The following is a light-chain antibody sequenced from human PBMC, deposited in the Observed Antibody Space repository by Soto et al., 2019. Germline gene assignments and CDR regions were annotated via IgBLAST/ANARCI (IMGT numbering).Light chain of an antibody. V-gene: IGLV1-44*01. J-gene: IGLJ3*02. Sequence: QSVLTQPPSASGTPGQWVTLSCSGGNSNIGGNSVNWYQPLPGAAPKLLIYSGNQRPSGVPERFSSSKSGTSASLAISGLQSEDEADYYCAAWDGGLNGVVFGGGTKLTVL. CDR1: NSNIGGNS. CDR2: SGN. CDR3: AAWDGGLNGVV.